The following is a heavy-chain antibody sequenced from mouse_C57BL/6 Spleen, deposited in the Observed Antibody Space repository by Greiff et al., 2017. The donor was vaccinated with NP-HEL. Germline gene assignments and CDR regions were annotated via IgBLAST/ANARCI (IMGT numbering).Heavy chain of an antibody. CDR2: IDPSDSYT. D-gene: IGHD6-1*01. V-gene: IGHV1-50*01. Sequence: VQLQQPGAELVKPGASVKLSCKASGYTFTSYWMQWVKQRPGQGLEWIGEIDPSDSYTNYNQKFKGKATLTVDTSSSTAYMQLSSLTSEDSAVYYCARRQDVDYWGQGTTLTVSS. CDR3: ARRQDVDY. J-gene: IGHJ2*01. CDR1: GYTFTSYW.